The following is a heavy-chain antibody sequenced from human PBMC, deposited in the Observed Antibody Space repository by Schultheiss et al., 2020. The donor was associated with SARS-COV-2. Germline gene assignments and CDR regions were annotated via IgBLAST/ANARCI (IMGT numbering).Heavy chain of an antibody. J-gene: IGHJ4*02. D-gene: IGHD1-7*01. CDR2: MWSSGSDK. V-gene: IGHV3-33*01. CDR1: GFTLSSYA. CDR3: ARTGTTSDYFDY. Sequence: GESLKISCSVSGFTLSSYAMHWVRQAPGKGLELLAVMWSSGSDKYNVDSVKGRFTISRDSSKNTLYLQMNSLRAEDTAVYYCARTGTTSDYFDYWGQGTLVTVSS.